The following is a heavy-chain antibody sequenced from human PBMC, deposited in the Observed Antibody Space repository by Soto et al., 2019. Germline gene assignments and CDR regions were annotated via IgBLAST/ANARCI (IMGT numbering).Heavy chain of an antibody. CDR3: ARLAYYYGSGSYSSLRLFDY. V-gene: IGHV4-39*01. Sequence: SETVSLTCTVSGGCISSSSYYWGWIRQPPGKGLEWIGSIYYSGSTYYNPSLKSRVTISVDTSKNQFSLKLSSVTAADTAVYYCARLAYYYGSGSYSSLRLFDYWGQGTLVTVSS. CDR1: GGCISSSSYY. CDR2: IYYSGST. J-gene: IGHJ4*02. D-gene: IGHD3-10*01.